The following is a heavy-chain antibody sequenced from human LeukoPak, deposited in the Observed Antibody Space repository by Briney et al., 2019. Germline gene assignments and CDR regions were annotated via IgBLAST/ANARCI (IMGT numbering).Heavy chain of an antibody. Sequence: GGSLRLSCAASGFTFSSYAMHWVRQAPGKGLEWVAVISYDGSNKYYADSVKGRFTISRDNFKNTLYLQMNSLRAEDTAVYYCARDRLLSGYYGSGSFDYWGQGTLVTVSS. CDR3: ARDRLLSGYYGSGSFDY. V-gene: IGHV3-30*04. CDR1: GFTFSSYA. J-gene: IGHJ4*02. CDR2: ISYDGSNK. D-gene: IGHD3-10*01.